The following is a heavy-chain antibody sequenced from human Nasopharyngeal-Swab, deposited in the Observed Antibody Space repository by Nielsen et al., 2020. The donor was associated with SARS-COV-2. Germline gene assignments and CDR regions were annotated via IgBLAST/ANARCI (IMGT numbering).Heavy chain of an antibody. CDR1: GFTFSSYW. J-gene: IGHJ6*02. Sequence: GESLKISCAASGFTFSSYWMSWVRQAPGKGLEWVTNIKQDGSEKYYVDSVKGRFAISRDNAKNSLYLQMNSLRAEDTAVYYCARGDYYYGMDVWGQGTTVTVSS. V-gene: IGHV3-7*03. CDR3: ARGDYYYGMDV. CDR2: IKQDGSEK.